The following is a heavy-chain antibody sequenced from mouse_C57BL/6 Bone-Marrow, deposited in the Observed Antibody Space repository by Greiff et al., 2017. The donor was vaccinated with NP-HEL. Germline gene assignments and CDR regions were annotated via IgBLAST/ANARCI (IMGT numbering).Heavy chain of an antibody. J-gene: IGHJ1*03. V-gene: IGHV1-53*01. Sequence: QVQLQQPGTELVKPGASVKLSCKASGYTFTSYWMHWVNQSPGQGLEWIGNINPSNGGTNYNEKFKSKSTLTVDKSSSTAYMQLSSLTSEDSAVYNCARRDGSIYWYFDVWGTGTTVTVSS. CDR3: ARRDGSIYWYFDV. CDR2: INPSNGGT. D-gene: IGHD1-1*01. CDR1: GYTFTSYW.